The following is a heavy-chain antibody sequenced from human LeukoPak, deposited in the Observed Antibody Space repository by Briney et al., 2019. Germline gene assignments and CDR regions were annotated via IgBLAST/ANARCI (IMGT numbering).Heavy chain of an antibody. J-gene: IGHJ4*02. CDR1: GGTFISYA. CDR3: ARGDRLGILPFKFDY. D-gene: IGHD7-27*01. CDR2: IIPIFGTA. V-gene: IGHV1-69*13. Sequence: GASVKVSCKASGGTFISYAISWVRQAPGQGLEWMGGIIPIFGTANYAQKFQGRVTITADESTSTAYMELSSLRSEDTAVYYCARGDRLGILPFKFDYWGQGTLVTVSS.